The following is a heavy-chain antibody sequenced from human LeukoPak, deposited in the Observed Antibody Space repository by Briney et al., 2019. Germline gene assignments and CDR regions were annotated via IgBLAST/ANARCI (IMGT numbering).Heavy chain of an antibody. V-gene: IGHV1-69*01. CDR1: GGTFSSYA. J-gene: IGHJ4*02. CDR2: IIPIFGTA. CDR3: ARVVRGWSGYYSPFDY. Sequence: SVKVSCKASGGTFSSYAISWVRQAPGQGLEWMGGIIPIFGTANYAQKFQGRVTITADESTSTAYMELSSLRSEDTAVYYCARVVRGWSGYYSPFDYWGQGTLVTVSS. D-gene: IGHD3-3*01.